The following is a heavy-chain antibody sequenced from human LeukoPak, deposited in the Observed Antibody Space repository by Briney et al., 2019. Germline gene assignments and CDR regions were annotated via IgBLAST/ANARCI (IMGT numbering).Heavy chain of an antibody. D-gene: IGHD3-10*01. Sequence: SETLSLTCAAYGVSFSGYYWSWIRQPPGKGLEWIGEINHSGSTNYNPSLKSRVTISVDTSKNQFSLKLSSVTAADTAVYYCARGALGRGSGSYYRRGSDYWGQGTLVTVSS. CDR2: INHSGST. V-gene: IGHV4-34*01. CDR3: ARGALGRGSGSYYRRGSDY. CDR1: GVSFSGYY. J-gene: IGHJ4*02.